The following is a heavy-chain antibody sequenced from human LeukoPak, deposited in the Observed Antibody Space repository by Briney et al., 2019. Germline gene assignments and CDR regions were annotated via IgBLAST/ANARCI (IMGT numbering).Heavy chain of an antibody. CDR1: GGSISSYY. J-gene: IGHJ5*02. D-gene: IGHD3-22*01. Sequence: PSETLSLTCTVPGGSISSYYWSWIRQSPAKGLEWIGYIYYTGYTNYNPSLKGRVTISLDTSKNQFSLKLRSVTAADTAVYYCARSSGYTRFDPWGQGTLVTVSS. CDR2: IYYTGYT. CDR3: ARSSGYTRFDP. V-gene: IGHV4-59*01.